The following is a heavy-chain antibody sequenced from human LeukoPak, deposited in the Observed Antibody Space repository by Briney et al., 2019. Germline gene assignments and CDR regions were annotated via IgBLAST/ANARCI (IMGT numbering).Heavy chain of an antibody. Sequence: PGGSLRLSCAASGFTFSNYEMNWVRQAPGRGLEWVSYISSSGSTIYYADSVEGRFTISRDNVKNSLYLQMNSLRAEDTAVYYCARDTRDYCNSNICYNDYWGQGTLVTVSS. D-gene: IGHD2-2*02. V-gene: IGHV3-48*03. CDR3: ARDTRDYCNSNICYNDY. CDR2: ISSSGSTI. J-gene: IGHJ4*02. CDR1: GFTFSNYE.